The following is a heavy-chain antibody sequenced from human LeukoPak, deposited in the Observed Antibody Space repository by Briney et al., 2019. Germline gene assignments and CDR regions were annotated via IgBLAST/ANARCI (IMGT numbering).Heavy chain of an antibody. CDR1: GGSISSYY. V-gene: IGHV4-4*09. CDR3: ARHKSLDGLPTIPFDL. Sequence: PSETLSLTCTVSGGSISSYYWSWIRQPPGKGLEWIGYIYTSGSTNYNPSLKSRVTITVDTSKNQFSLKLSSVTAADTAVYYCARHKSLDGLPTIPFDLWGRGTLVTVSS. CDR2: IYTSGST. D-gene: IGHD5-12*01. J-gene: IGHJ2*01.